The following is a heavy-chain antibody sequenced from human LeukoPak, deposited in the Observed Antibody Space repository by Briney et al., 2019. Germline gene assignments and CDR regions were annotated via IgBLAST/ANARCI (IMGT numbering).Heavy chain of an antibody. V-gene: IGHV4-61*02. J-gene: IGHJ6*03. CDR2: ISSSGST. D-gene: IGHD5-18*01. CDR1: GDSISSGDYY. CDR3: ARDQALYSYGLYYYYYMDV. Sequence: SETLSLTCTVSGDSISSGDYYWSWIRQPAGKGLEWIGRISSSGSTNYNPSLKSRVTISVDTSKNQFSLKLSSVTAADTAVYYCARDQALYSYGLYYYYYMDVWGKGTTVTVSS.